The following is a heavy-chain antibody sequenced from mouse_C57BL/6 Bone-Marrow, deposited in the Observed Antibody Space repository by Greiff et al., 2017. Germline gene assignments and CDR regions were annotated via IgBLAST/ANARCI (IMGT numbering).Heavy chain of an antibody. Sequence: VMLVESGPGLVAPSQSLSITCTVSGFSLTSYAISWVRQPPGKGLEWLGVIWTGGGTNYNSALKSRLSISKDNSKSQVFLKMNSLQTDDTARYYCARKEGYYGTRYFDVWGTGTTVTVSS. CDR1: GFSLTSYA. CDR3: ARKEGYYGTRYFDV. J-gene: IGHJ1*03. CDR2: IWTGGGT. D-gene: IGHD1-1*01. V-gene: IGHV2-9-1*01.